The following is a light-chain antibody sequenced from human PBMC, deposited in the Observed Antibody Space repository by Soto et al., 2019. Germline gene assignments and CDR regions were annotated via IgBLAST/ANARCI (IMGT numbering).Light chain of an antibody. V-gene: IGKV3-20*01. J-gene: IGKJ1*01. CDR1: QSVSRSY. CDR3: QQYGSSPTT. Sequence: LTECPVTVSLSRGDRATLSCRASQSVSRSYLGWYQQKPGQAPRLLMYGASIRDTGIPDRFSGSGSGTDFTLTINRLEPEDFAVYHCQQYGSSPTTFAQGTKVDIK. CDR2: GAS.